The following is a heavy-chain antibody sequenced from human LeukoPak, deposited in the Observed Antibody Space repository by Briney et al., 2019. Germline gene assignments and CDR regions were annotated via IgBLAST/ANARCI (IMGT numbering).Heavy chain of an antibody. V-gene: IGHV3-7*01. D-gene: IGHD3-16*02. Sequence: GGSLRLSCAASGFTFDTYWMSWVRQAPGKGLEWVANIKQDGSEKDYVDSVKGRFTISRDNAKNSLYLQMNSLRAEDTGVYYCASGDTQSKYRQFDSWGQGSLVIVSS. J-gene: IGHJ4*02. CDR2: IKQDGSEK. CDR1: GFTFDTYW. CDR3: ASGDTQSKYRQFDS.